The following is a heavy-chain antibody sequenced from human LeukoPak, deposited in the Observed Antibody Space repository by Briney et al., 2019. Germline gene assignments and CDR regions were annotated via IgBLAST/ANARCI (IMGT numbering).Heavy chain of an antibody. CDR2: ISGSGGST. CDR1: GFTFRSYA. Sequence: PGGSLRPSCAASGFTFRSYAMSWVRQAPGKGLEWVSAISGSGGSTYYADSVKGRFTIYRDNSKNTLYLQMNSLRAEDTAVYYCAKVLRWTSGLREHDAFDIWGQGTMVTVSS. CDR3: AKVLRWTSGLREHDAFDI. D-gene: IGHD5-12*01. J-gene: IGHJ3*02. V-gene: IGHV3-23*01.